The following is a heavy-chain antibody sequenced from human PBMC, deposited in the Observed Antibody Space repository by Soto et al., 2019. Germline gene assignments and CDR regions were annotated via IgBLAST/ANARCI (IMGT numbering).Heavy chain of an antibody. CDR2: MNPNSGNT. CDR3: ARGPVDSSSSVWYYYGMDV. CDR1: GYTFTSYD. D-gene: IGHD6-6*01. V-gene: IGHV1-8*01. J-gene: IGHJ6*02. Sequence: XSVKVSCKASGYTFTSYDINWVRQATGQGLEWMGWMNPNSGNTGYAQKFQGRVTMTRNTSISTAYMELSSLRSEDTAVYYCARGPVDSSSSVWYYYGMDVWGQGTTVTSP.